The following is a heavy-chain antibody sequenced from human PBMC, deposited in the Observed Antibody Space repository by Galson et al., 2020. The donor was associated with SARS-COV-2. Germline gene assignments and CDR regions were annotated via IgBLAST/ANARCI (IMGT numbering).Heavy chain of an antibody. J-gene: IGHJ5*02. D-gene: IGHD3-16*01. CDR2: LNAKSGGT. CDR3: ARERGGRWFDP. CDR1: GYTFTAYY. Sequence: ASVKVSCKASGYTFTAYYVHWVRQAPGQGLEWMGWLNAKSGGTNYAQKFQGRVTMTRDTSISTAYMELSGLKSDDTAVYYCARERGGRWFDPWGQGTLVTVSS. V-gene: IGHV1-2*02.